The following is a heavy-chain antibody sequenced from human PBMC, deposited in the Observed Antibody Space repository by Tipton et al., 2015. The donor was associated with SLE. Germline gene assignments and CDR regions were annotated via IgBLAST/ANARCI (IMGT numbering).Heavy chain of an antibody. CDR3: AREGRGSYLQY. CDR1: GFSFSGSA. V-gene: IGHV3-73*01. D-gene: IGHD3-10*01. Sequence: SLRLSCAASGFSFSGSAMHWVRQASGKGLEWVGRIRSRGNGYATAYAASVKGRFVISREDSKNSLYLQMNSLKADDTAVYFCAREGRGSYLQYWGQGILVTVSS. CDR2: IRSRGNGYAT. J-gene: IGHJ4*02.